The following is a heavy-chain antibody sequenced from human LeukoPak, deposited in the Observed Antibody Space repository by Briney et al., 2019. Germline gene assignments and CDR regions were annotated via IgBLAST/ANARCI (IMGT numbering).Heavy chain of an antibody. J-gene: IGHJ4*02. CDR2: IIASSGST. Sequence: GGSLRLSCEASGFRFSNYAMNWVRQAPGKGLDWVSVIIASSGSTFYADSVKGRFTISRDNSKNTLYLQMNSLRDEDTAVYYCAKGGYDYVEIGYFDFWGQGTLVTVSS. V-gene: IGHV3-23*01. CDR1: GFRFSNYA. D-gene: IGHD5-12*01. CDR3: AKGGYDYVEIGYFDF.